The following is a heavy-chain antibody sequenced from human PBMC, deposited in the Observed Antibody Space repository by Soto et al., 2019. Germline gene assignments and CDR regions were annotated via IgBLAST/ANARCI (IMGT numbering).Heavy chain of an antibody. V-gene: IGHV3-23*01. CDR3: AKDRKRMDV. CDR2: ITPSSAST. CDR1: GFTFSSYG. Sequence: PGGSLRLSCAASGFTFSSYGMSWVRQAPVKGLEWVSVITPSSASTFYADSVKGRFTISRDNSKSTLYLQMNSLRAEDTAVYYCAKDRKRMDVWGQGTTVTVS. J-gene: IGHJ6*02.